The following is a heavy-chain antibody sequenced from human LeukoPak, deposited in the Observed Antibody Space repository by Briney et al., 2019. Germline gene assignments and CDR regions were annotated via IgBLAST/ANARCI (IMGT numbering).Heavy chain of an antibody. CDR3: VSHRGGDSYDACDM. J-gene: IGHJ3*02. CDR2: IRRYSTYI. CDR1: GFTFSTYT. Sequence: GGSLRLSCAASGFTFSTYTMNWVPQAPGKGLEWVSSIRRYSTYIFYADPVKGRFTISRDNDKKSLYLQMNSLRAEDTAVCYCVSHRGGDSYDACDMWGQGPMVTVSS. D-gene: IGHD2-21*02. V-gene: IGHV3-21*01.